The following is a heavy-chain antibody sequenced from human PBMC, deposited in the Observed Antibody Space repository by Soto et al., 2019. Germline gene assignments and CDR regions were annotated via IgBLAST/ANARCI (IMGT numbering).Heavy chain of an antibody. CDR3: ARGYQDIVVVPAAIPFDY. D-gene: IGHD2-2*02. V-gene: IGHV4-34*01. CDR2: INHSGST. CDR1: GGSFSGYY. J-gene: IGHJ4*02. Sequence: SETLSLTCAVYGGSFSGYYWSWIRQPPGKGLEWIGEINHSGSTNYNPSLKSRVTISVDTSKNQFSLKLSSVTAADTAVYYCARGYQDIVVVPAAIPFDYWGQGTLVTVSS.